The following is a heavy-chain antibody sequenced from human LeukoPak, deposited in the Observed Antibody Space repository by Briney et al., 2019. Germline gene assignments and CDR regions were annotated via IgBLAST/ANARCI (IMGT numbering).Heavy chain of an antibody. Sequence: GRSLRLSCAASGFTFDDYAMHWVRQAPGKGLEWVSGISWNSGSIGYADSVKGRFTISRDNAKNSLYLQMNSLRAEDTAVYYCARDDSSPFDYWGQGTLVTVSS. J-gene: IGHJ4*02. CDR2: ISWNSGSI. CDR1: GFTFDDYA. CDR3: ARDDSSPFDY. V-gene: IGHV3-9*01. D-gene: IGHD3-22*01.